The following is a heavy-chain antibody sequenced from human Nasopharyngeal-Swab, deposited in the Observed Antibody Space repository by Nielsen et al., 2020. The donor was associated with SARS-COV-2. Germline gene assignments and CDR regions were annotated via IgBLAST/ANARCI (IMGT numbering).Heavy chain of an antibody. D-gene: IGHD6-19*01. V-gene: IGHV3-21*01. CDR3: ARVRSLAGHDAFDI. Sequence: GESLKISCAASGFTFSSYSMNWVRQAPGKGLEWVSSISSSSSYIYYADSVKGRFTISSDNAKNSLYLQMNSLRAEDTAVYYCARVRSLAGHDAFDIWGQGTMVTVSS. CDR1: GFTFSSYS. CDR2: ISSSSSYI. J-gene: IGHJ3*02.